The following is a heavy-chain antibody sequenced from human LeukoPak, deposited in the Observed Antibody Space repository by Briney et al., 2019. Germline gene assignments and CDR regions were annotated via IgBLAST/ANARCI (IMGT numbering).Heavy chain of an antibody. CDR2: ISAYNGNT. D-gene: IGHD5-18*01. CDR1: GYTFSTYP. J-gene: IGHJ4*02. CDR3: ARDPRGYSYGYGFDY. Sequence: ASVKVSCKASGYTFSTYPMNWVRQAPGQGLEWMGWISAYNGNTNYAQKLRGRVTMTTDTSTSTAYMELRSLRSDDTAVYYCARDPRGYSYGYGFDYWGQGTLVTVSS. V-gene: IGHV1-18*01.